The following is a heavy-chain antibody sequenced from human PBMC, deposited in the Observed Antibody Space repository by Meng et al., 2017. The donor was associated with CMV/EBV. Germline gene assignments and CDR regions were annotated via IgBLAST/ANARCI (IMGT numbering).Heavy chain of an antibody. D-gene: IGHD3-22*01. CDR2: IKQDGSEK. V-gene: IGHV3-7*01. CDR1: GSTFSSYS. J-gene: IGHJ3*02. CDR3: ARERGRMIVVARGFDAFDI. Sequence: GESLKISCAASGSTFSSYSMNWVRQAPGKGLEWLANIKQDGSEKYYVDPVKGRFTISRDNAKNSLYLQMNSLRAEDTAVYYCARERGRMIVVARGFDAFDIWGQGTMVTVSS.